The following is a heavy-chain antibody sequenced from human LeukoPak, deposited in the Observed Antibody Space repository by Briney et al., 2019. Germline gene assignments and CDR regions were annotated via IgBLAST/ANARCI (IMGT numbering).Heavy chain of an antibody. D-gene: IGHD6-13*01. CDR2: IYYSGST. CDR3: ARVRRKGQLVPVNSIAAAGNDAFDI. Sequence: GSLRLSCAASGFTFSSYSMNWVRQAPGKGLEWVGSIYYSGSTNYNPSLKSRVTISVDTSKNQFSLKLSSVTAADTAVYYCARVRRKGQLVPVNSIAAAGNDAFDIWGQGTMVTVSS. CDR1: GFTFSSYS. J-gene: IGHJ3*02. V-gene: IGHV4-34*01.